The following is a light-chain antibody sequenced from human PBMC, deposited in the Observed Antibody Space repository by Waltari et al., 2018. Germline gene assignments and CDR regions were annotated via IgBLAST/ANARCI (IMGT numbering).Light chain of an antibody. J-gene: IGKJ4*01. CDR1: QNIDTY. Sequence: DIQMTQSPSSLSASVGHRVTITCRTSQNIDTYLTWSQQKPGKAPKLLIYAASTLQSGVPSRFSGSGSGTDFTLTISSLQPEDFATYYCQQTYSTPPTFGGGTKVEVK. CDR2: AAS. CDR3: QQTYSTPPT. V-gene: IGKV1-39*01.